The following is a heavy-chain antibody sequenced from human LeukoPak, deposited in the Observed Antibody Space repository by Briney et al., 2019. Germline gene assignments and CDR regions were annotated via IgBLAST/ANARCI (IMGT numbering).Heavy chain of an antibody. J-gene: IGHJ6*03. V-gene: IGHV1-69*06. CDR3: AIAAHYYYYYMDV. CDR2: IIPIFGTA. CDR1: GGTFSSYA. D-gene: IGHD6-13*01. Sequence: ASVKVSCKASGGTFSSYAISWVRQAPGQGLEWMGGIIPIFGTANYAQKFQGRVTITADKSTSTAYMELSSLRSEDTAVYYCAIAAHYYYYYMDVWGKGTTVTVSS.